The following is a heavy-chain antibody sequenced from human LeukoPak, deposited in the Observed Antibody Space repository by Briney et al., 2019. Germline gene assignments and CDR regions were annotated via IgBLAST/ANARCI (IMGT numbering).Heavy chain of an antibody. Sequence: PGGSLRLSCAASGFTVSSNYMSWVRQAPGKGLEWVSVIYSGGSTYYADSVKGRFTISRDNSKNTLYLQMNSLRAEDTAVYYCAKTLPDYDFWSGYPGFDYWGQGTLVTVSS. CDR1: GFTVSSNY. J-gene: IGHJ4*02. CDR3: AKTLPDYDFWSGYPGFDY. CDR2: IYSGGST. D-gene: IGHD3-3*01. V-gene: IGHV3-53*01.